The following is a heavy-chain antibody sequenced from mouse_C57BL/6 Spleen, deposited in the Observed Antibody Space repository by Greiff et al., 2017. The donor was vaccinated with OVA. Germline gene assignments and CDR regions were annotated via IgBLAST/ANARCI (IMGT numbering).Heavy chain of an antibody. J-gene: IGHJ4*01. V-gene: IGHV5-6*01. CDR3: ARHLDGLYAMDY. CDR2: ISSGGSYT. D-gene: IGHD2-3*01. Sequence: EVQRVESGGDLVKPGGSLKLSCAASGFTFSSYGMSWVRQTPDKRLEWVATISSGGSYTYYPDSVKGRFTISRDNAKNTLYLQMSSLKSEDTAMYYCARHLDGLYAMDYWGQGTSVTVSS. CDR1: GFTFSSYG.